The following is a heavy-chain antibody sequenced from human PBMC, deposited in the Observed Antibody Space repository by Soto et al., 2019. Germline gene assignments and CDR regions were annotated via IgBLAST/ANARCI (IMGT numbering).Heavy chain of an antibody. CDR2: ISGSGGST. J-gene: IGHJ4*02. V-gene: IGHV3-23*01. Sequence: GGSLRLSCAASGFTLSSYAMSWVRQAPGKGLEWVSAISGSGGSTYYADSVKGRFTISRDNSKNTLYLQMNSLRAEDTAVYYCAIQGLKDIVLMVYAIDLLAVGALPHYWGQRTLVTVSS. CDR1: GFTLSSYA. CDR3: AIQGLKDIVLMVYAIDLLAVGALPHY. D-gene: IGHD2-8*01.